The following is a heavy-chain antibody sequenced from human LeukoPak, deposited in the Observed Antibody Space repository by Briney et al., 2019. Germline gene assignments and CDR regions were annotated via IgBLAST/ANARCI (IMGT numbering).Heavy chain of an antibody. CDR2: ISSSGST. V-gene: IGHV4-61*02. D-gene: IGHD5-18*01. CDR3: ARKRGYSYGFDY. CDR1: GDSISSGDYY. J-gene: IGHJ4*02. Sequence: SQTLSLTCTVSGDSISSGDYYWSWIRQPAGKGLEWIGRISSSGSTNYNPSLKSRVTISVDTSKNEFSLKLSSVTAADTAVYYCARKRGYSYGFDYWGQGTLVTVSS.